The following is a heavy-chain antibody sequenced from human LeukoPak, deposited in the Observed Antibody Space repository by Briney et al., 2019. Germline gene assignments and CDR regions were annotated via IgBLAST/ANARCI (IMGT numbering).Heavy chain of an antibody. J-gene: IGHJ4*02. V-gene: IGHV4-39*07. CDR2: ICYSGST. CDR3: ARGGVISLPAL. CDR1: GGSISSSSYY. D-gene: IGHD3-3*01. Sequence: KASETLSLTCTVSGGSISSSSYYWGWIRQPPGKGLEWIGSICYSGSTYYNPSLKSRVTISVDTSKNQFSLKLSSVTAADTAMYYCARGGVISLPALWGQGTLVTVSS.